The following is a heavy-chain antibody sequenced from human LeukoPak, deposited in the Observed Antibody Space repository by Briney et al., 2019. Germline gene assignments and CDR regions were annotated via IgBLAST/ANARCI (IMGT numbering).Heavy chain of an antibody. Sequence: PSETLSLTCTVSDGSITSYFLTWVRQSAGKGLEFIGRLRPTDGYTNYNPSLRSRVSMSLDTSKKQLSLELTSVTAADTAVYYCARDGASNYGDYWYFDLWGRGTLATVSS. D-gene: IGHD4-17*01. CDR1: DGSITSYF. V-gene: IGHV4-4*07. CDR3: ARDGASNYGDYWYFDL. CDR2: LRPTDGYT. J-gene: IGHJ2*01.